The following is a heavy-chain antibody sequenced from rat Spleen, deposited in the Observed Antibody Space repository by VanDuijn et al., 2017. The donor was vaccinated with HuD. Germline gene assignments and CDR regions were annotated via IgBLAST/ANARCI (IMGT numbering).Heavy chain of an antibody. Sequence: EVQLVESGGGLVQPGGSLKLSCVASGFTFNNYWMTWIRQAPGKGLEWVASITNASGRTYYPDSVKGRFTISRDNAKNTLYLQMDSLRSEDTATYYCARHYGGYSEYVMDAWAQGASVTVSS. CDR1: GFTFNNYW. J-gene: IGHJ4*01. V-gene: IGHV5-31*01. CDR3: ARHYGGYSEYVMDA. D-gene: IGHD1-11*01. CDR2: ITNASGRT.